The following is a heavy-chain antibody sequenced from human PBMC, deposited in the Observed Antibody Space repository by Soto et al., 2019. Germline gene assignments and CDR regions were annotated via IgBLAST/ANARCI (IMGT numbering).Heavy chain of an antibody. V-gene: IGHV3-74*01. CDR2: INSDGSSI. Sequence: PGGSLRLSCVASGFTFSTYWMHWVRETPGEGLVWVSRINSDGSSIIYADSVKGRFTISRDNAKNTLYLQMSSLRAEDTAVYYCARDPHYFYESTGYYDYWGQGTLVSVPS. CDR3: ARDPHYFYESTGYYDY. CDR1: GFTFSTYW. J-gene: IGHJ4*02. D-gene: IGHD3-22*01.